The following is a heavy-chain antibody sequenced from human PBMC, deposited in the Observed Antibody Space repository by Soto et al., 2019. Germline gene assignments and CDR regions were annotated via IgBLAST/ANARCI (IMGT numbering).Heavy chain of an antibody. Sequence: SQTLSLTCSFPWDRFPSKCATFNWIRRSPSGGLEWLGRTYYRSKWYNDYAVSVKSRITINPDTSKNQLSLQLNSVTPEETAVYYCARDLYGGPRQYYGMDVWGQGTTVTVSS. CDR3: ARDLYGGPRQYYGMDV. CDR1: WDRFPSKCAT. V-gene: IGHV6-1*01. J-gene: IGHJ6*02. CDR2: TYYRSKWYN. D-gene: IGHD4-17*01.